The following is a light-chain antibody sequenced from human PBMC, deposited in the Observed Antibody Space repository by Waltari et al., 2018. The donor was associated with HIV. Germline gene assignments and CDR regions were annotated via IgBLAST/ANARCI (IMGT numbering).Light chain of an antibody. V-gene: IGLV2-14*01. CDR2: EVT. Sequence: QSALTQPASVSGSPGQSITISCTGPTSDVGGYQYVSWYQQHPGKAPKLMIYEVTNRPSGVSFRFSGSKSGNTASLTISGLQAEDEADYFCTSYTSRNTRVFGTGTKVTVL. J-gene: IGLJ1*01. CDR1: TSDVGGYQY. CDR3: TSYTSRNTRV.